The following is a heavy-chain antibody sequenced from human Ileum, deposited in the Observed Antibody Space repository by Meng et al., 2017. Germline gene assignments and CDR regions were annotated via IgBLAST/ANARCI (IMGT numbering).Heavy chain of an antibody. CDR2: IFQSGST. D-gene: IGHD6-25*01. CDR3: AKAATYNLDI. J-gene: IGHJ4*02. CDR1: RVAIISAIV. Sequence: LVKSSRALPLTFAVSRVAIISAIVWGGVRQPPGKRLEWIGDIFQSGSTNYNPSLKRRVSISVHKSKNHLSLSLSSATAADTAVYYCAKAATYNLDIWGQGALVTVSS. V-gene: IGHV4-4*02.